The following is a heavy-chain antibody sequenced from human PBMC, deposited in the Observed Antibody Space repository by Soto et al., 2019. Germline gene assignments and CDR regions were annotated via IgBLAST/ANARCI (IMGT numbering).Heavy chain of an antibody. V-gene: IGHV3-23*01. CDR3: AKVLVRIAVAAGRHAFDI. D-gene: IGHD6-19*01. J-gene: IGHJ3*02. Sequence: EVQLLESGGGLVQPGGSLRLSCAASGFTFSSYAMSWVRQAPGKGLEWVSAISGSGGSTYYADSVKGRFTISRDNSKNTLYLQMNSLRAEDTAVYYCAKVLVRIAVAAGRHAFDIWGQGTMVTVSS. CDR1: GFTFSSYA. CDR2: ISGSGGST.